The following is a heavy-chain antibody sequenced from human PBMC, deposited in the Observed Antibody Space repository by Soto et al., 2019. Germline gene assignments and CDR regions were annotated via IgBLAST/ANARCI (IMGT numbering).Heavy chain of an antibody. D-gene: IGHD3-16*01. V-gene: IGHV1-69*05. CDR1: GGTFSRYA. Sequence: SVKVSCKASGGTFSRYALNWVRQAPGQGPEWMGGIVPMFGKANYAQKFQGRVTMTRDISIATAYMELSSLRSDDTAIYYCARMETFGSLNWFDPWGQGTLVTVSS. CDR3: ARMETFGSLNWFDP. CDR2: IVPMFGKA. J-gene: IGHJ5*02.